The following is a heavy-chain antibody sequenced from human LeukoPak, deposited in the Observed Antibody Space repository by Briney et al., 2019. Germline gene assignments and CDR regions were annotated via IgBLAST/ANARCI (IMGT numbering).Heavy chain of an antibody. CDR1: GFTFSSYA. V-gene: IGHV3-30-3*01. CDR3: AREGAAGYYYYYYMDV. D-gene: IGHD6-13*01. CDR2: ISYDGSNK. Sequence: GGSLSLSCAASGFTFSSYAMLWVRQAPGKGLEWVAVISYDGSNKYYADSVKGRFTISRDNSKNTLYLQMNSLRAEDTAVYYCAREGAAGYYYYYYMDVWGKGTTVTVSS. J-gene: IGHJ6*03.